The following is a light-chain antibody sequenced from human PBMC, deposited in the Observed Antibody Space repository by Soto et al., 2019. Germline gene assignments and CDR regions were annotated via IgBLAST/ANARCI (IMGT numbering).Light chain of an antibody. CDR3: QQRSNSPIT. CDR2: AAS. CDR1: QSIRSY. J-gene: IGKJ5*01. Sequence: QVSQSPSSVSASVGERLTITWRASQSIRSYLNWYQKKQGKAPKLLIYAASSLQSGVPSRLSGSGSGTDFTLTISSLQPEDFAVYYCQQRSNSPITFGQGTRLEIK. V-gene: IGKV1-39*01.